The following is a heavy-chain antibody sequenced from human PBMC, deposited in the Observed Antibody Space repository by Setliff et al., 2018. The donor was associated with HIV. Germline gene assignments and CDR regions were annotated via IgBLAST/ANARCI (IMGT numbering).Heavy chain of an antibody. V-gene: IGHV4-61*02. CDR3: ARASSDIPGVDSNYFDD. J-gene: IGHJ4*02. D-gene: IGHD2-2*01. CDR2: IYTSGP. CDR1: GDSISSGSNC. Sequence: SETQSLTCTVSGDSISSGSNCWSWIRQPAGKGLEWIGRIYTSGPRYNPSLENRVTISVDTSKSQFFLMLSSVTAADTAVYYCARASSDIPGVDSNYFDDWGQGTLVTVSS.